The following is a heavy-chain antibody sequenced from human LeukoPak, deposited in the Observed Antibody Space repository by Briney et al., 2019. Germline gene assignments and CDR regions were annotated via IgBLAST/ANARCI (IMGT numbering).Heavy chain of an antibody. J-gene: IGHJ3*01. CDR1: GFTSTTST. V-gene: IGHV1-58*02. CDR3: AADQPRYPDAFDV. Sequence: GASVKLSCKASGFTSTTSTMQWVRQARGQRLEWIGWIVVGSGDTNYAEKFQERVTITRDMSTSTVYMELSSLRSDDTAVYYCAADQPRYPDAFDVWGQGTMVTVSS. CDR2: IVVGSGDT. D-gene: IGHD1-1*01.